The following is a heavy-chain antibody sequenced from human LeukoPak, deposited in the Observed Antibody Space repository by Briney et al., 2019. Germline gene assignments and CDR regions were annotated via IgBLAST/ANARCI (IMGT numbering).Heavy chain of an antibody. D-gene: IGHD2-2*01. J-gene: IGHJ4*02. CDR2: ISGSGGST. Sequence: GGSLRLSCAASGFTSSSYAMSWVRQAPGKGLEWVSAISGSGGSTYYADSVKGRFTISRDNSKNTLYLQMNSLRAEDTAVYYCAKAIVVVPAAHDYWGQGTLVTVSS. CDR3: AKAIVVVPAAHDY. V-gene: IGHV3-23*01. CDR1: GFTSSSYA.